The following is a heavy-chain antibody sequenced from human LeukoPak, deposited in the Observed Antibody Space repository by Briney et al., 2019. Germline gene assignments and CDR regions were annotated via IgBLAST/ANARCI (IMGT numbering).Heavy chain of an antibody. CDR1: GGSISSYY. Sequence: SETLSLTCTVSGGSISSYYWSWIRQPAGKGLEWIGRIYTSGSTNYNPSLKSRVTMSVDTSKNQFSLKLSSVTAADTAVYYCAPHRAAVTHFDYWGQGTLVIVSS. V-gene: IGHV4-4*07. J-gene: IGHJ4*02. CDR3: APHRAAVTHFDY. D-gene: IGHD4-11*01. CDR2: IYTSGST.